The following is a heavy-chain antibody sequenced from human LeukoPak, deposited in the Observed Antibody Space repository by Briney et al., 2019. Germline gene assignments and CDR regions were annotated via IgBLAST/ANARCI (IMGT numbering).Heavy chain of an antibody. V-gene: IGHV4-39*01. D-gene: IGHD1-1*01. J-gene: IGHJ4*02. CDR2: IYYSGST. Sequence: SETLSLTCTVSGGSISSSSYYWGWIRQPPGKGLEWIGSIYYSGSTYYNPSLKSRVTISVDTSKNQFSLKLSSVTAADTAVYYCAGHGWNDWNFDYWGQGTLVTVSS. CDR1: GGSISSSSYY. CDR3: AGHGWNDWNFDY.